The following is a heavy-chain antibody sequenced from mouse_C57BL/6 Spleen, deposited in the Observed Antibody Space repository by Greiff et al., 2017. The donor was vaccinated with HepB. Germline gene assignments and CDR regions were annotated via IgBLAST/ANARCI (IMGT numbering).Heavy chain of an antibody. CDR1: GYAFTNYL. Sequence: QVQLQQSGAELVRPGTSVKVSYKASGYAFTNYLIEWVKQRPGQGLEWIGVINPGSGGTNYNEKFKGKATLTADKSSSTAYMQLSSLTSEDSAVYFCAREGYDYEEAMDYWGQGTSVTVSS. CDR2: INPGSGGT. V-gene: IGHV1-54*01. CDR3: AREGYDYEEAMDY. J-gene: IGHJ4*01. D-gene: IGHD2-4*01.